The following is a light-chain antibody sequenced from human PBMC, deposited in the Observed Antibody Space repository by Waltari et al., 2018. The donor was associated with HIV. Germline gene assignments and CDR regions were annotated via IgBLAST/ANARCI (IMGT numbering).Light chain of an antibody. Sequence: QAVVTQEPSLTVSPGGTITVTCASQTGAVTNDNSAAWFQQKPGQPPTALIFRTYNRQSWTPARFSGSLLAGKAALTLSGVQPDDEADYCLLYRGGTYVFGSGTKVTVL. CDR1: TGAVTNDNS. J-gene: IGLJ1*01. CDR2: RTY. CDR3: LLYRGGTYV. V-gene: IGLV7-43*01.